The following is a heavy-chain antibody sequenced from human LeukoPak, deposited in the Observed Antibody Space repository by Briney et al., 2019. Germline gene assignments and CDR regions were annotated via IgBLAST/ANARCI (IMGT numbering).Heavy chain of an antibody. CDR1: GGSISSYY. CDR2: IYYSGGT. V-gene: IGHV4-59*08. CDR3: ARSSPYNYYDSSGYYREPPFGFFDY. J-gene: IGHJ4*02. D-gene: IGHD3-22*01. Sequence: PSETLSLTCTVSGGSISSYYGSWIRQPPGKGLEWIGYIYYSGGTNYNPSLKSRVTISVDTSKNQFSLKLSSATAADTAVYYCARSSPYNYYDSSGYYREPPFGFFDYWGQGTLVTVSS.